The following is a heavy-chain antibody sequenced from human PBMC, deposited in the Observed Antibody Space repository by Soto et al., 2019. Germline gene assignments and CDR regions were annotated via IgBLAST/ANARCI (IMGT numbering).Heavy chain of an antibody. CDR3: AKDMIVVVITTILDY. J-gene: IGHJ4*02. CDR2: ISGSGGST. Sequence: GGSLRLSCAASGFTFSSYAMSWVRQAPGKGLEWVSAISGSGGSTYYADSVKGRFTISRDNSKNTPYLQMNSLRAEDTAVYYCAKDMIVVVITTILDYWGQGTLVTVSS. D-gene: IGHD3-22*01. V-gene: IGHV3-23*01. CDR1: GFTFSSYA.